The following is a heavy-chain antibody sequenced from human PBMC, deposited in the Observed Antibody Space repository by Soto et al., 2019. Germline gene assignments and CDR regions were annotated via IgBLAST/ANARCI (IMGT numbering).Heavy chain of an antibody. CDR1: VYTFTSYY. CDR3: ARGGTTIYYGMDV. V-gene: IGHV1-46*01. Sequence: ASVKVSCKASVYTFTSYYMHWVRQAPGQGLEWMGIINPSGGSTSYAQKFQGRVTMTRDTSTSTVYMELSSLRSEDTAVYYCARGGTTIYYGMDVWGQGTTVTSP. D-gene: IGHD3-9*01. CDR2: INPSGGST. J-gene: IGHJ6*02.